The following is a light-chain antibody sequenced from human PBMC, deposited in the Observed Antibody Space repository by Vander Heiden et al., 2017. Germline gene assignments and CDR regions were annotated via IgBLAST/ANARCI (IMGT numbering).Light chain of an antibody. CDR2: WAS. Sequence: DIVMTQSPNSLAVSLGERATINCKSSQSVLYSSNNRNYLAWYQQKPGHPPKLLIYWASTRESGVPDRFSGSGSGTDFTLTISSLQAEDVAVYYCQQYYSTPGWTFGQGTKVEIK. V-gene: IGKV4-1*01. CDR1: QSVLYSSNNRNY. J-gene: IGKJ1*01. CDR3: QQYYSTPGWT.